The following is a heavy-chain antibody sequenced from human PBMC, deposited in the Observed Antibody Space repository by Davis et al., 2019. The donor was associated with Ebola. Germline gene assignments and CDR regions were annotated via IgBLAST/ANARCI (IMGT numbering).Heavy chain of an antibody. V-gene: IGHV1-46*01. CDR2: INPSGGST. D-gene: IGHD4-17*01. CDR3: ARGSTVTSFYYYYYGMDV. J-gene: IGHJ6*02. CDR1: GYTFSGYY. Sequence: ASVKVSCKASGYTFSGYYMHWVRQAPGQGLEWMGIINPSGGSTSYAQKFQGRVTMTTDTSTSTVYMELSSLRSEDTAVYYCARGSTVTSFYYYYYGMDVWGQGTTVTVSS.